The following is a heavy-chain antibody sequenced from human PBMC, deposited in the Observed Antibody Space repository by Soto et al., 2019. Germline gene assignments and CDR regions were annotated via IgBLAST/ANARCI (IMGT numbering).Heavy chain of an antibody. J-gene: IGHJ2*01. D-gene: IGHD2-21*02. CDR1: GFTFSGSA. CDR2: IRSKANNYAT. Sequence: EVQLVESGGGLVQPGGSLKLSCAASGFTFSGSAMHWVRQASGKGLEWVGRIRSKANNYATVYAASVKGRFTISRDDSKNTEHLQMNSLKAEDTAVYYCARHALHYWGGDCYLLPYFDLWGRGTLVTVS. V-gene: IGHV3-73*02. CDR3: ARHALHYWGGDCYLLPYFDL.